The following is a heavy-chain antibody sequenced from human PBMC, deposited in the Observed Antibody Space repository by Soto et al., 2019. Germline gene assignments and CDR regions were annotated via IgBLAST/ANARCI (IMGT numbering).Heavy chain of an antibody. J-gene: IGHJ4*02. CDR2: INPSGDNI. Sequence: QVQLVQSGAEVKKPGASVRVSCKASGYTLTSYSMHWVRQAPGQGLEWMGIINPSGDNIRYAQNFQGRVTMTRDTSTSTVYLELSSLRSEDTAIYYCARDPQGYCSGGRRYHFDYWGQGTLVTVSS. CDR1: GYTLTSYS. CDR3: ARDPQGYCSGGRRYHFDY. D-gene: IGHD2-15*01. V-gene: IGHV1-46*01.